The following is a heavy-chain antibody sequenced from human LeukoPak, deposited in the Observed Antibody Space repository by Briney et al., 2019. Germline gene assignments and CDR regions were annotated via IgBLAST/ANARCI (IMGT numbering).Heavy chain of an antibody. J-gene: IGHJ4*02. Sequence: SVTVSFTASGGTFSSYALSWVRQAPGQGLEWMGGIIPIFGTANYAQKFQGRVTITADESTSTAYMELSSLRSEDTAVYYCAAVVPAVMGYFDYWGQGTLVTVSS. V-gene: IGHV1-69*13. D-gene: IGHD2-2*01. CDR1: GGTFSSYA. CDR2: IIPIFGTA. CDR3: AAVVPAVMGYFDY.